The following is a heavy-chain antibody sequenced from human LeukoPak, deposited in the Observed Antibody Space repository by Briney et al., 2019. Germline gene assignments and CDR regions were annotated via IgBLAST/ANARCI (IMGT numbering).Heavy chain of an antibody. D-gene: IGHD2-21*02. Sequence: PGGSLRLSCAASGFTFSSYAMYWVRQAPGKGLEWVAVISYDGSNKYYADSVKGRFTISRDNSKNTLYLQMNSLRAEDTAVYYCARGALGGDSIFLYFDYWGQGTLVTVSS. J-gene: IGHJ4*02. CDR3: ARGALGGDSIFLYFDY. CDR2: ISYDGSNK. CDR1: GFTFSSYA. V-gene: IGHV3-30-3*01.